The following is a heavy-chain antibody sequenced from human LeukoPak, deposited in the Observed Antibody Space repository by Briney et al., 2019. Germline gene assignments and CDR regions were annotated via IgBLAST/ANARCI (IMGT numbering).Heavy chain of an antibody. D-gene: IGHD3-22*01. CDR3: ARDITMISYYYYGMDV. Sequence: ASVKVSCKASGYTFTGYYMHWVRQAPGQGLEWMGRINPNSGGTNYAQKFQGRVTMTRDTSISTAYMELSRLRSDDTAVYYCARDITMISYYYYGMDVWGQGTTVTVSS. CDR1: GYTFTGYY. V-gene: IGHV1-2*06. J-gene: IGHJ6*02. CDR2: INPNSGGT.